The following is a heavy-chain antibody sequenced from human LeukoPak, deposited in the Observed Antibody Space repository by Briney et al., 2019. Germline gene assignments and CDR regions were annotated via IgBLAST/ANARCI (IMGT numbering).Heavy chain of an antibody. D-gene: IGHD3-10*02. J-gene: IGHJ4*02. Sequence: ASVKVSCKPSGYSFTGDYMHWVRQAPGQGLEWMGWINPNSGGTKNAQKFQGRVTMTRDTSISTAYMELSSLRSDDTAVYYCAGAKYVTPEFGYWGQGTLVTVSS. V-gene: IGHV1-2*02. CDR3: AGAKYVTPEFGY. CDR1: GYSFTGDY. CDR2: INPNSGGT.